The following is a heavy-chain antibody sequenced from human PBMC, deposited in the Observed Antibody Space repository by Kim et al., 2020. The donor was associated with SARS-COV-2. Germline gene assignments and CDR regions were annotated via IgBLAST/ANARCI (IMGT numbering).Heavy chain of an antibody. D-gene: IGHD3-10*01. CDR3: AKLGRVRGVIIGYGMDV. Sequence: GSLRLSCAASGFTFSSYGMHWVRQAPGKGLEWVAVIWYDGSNKYYADSVKGRFTISRDNSKNTLYLQMNSLRAEDTAVYYCAKLGRVRGVIIGYGMDVWGQGTTVTVSS. CDR1: GFTFSSYG. V-gene: IGHV3-33*06. J-gene: IGHJ6*02. CDR2: IWYDGSNK.